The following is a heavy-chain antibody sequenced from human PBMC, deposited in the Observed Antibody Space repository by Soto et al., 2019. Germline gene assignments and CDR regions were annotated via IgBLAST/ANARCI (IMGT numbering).Heavy chain of an antibody. D-gene: IGHD1-26*01. Sequence: GGSLRLSCAASGFTFSSYWMSWVRQAPGKGLEWVANIKQDGSEKYYVDSVKGRFTISRDNAKNSLSLQMNSLRAEDTAVYYCASRAFGQSGSYQYYYYYGMDVWGQGTTVTVSS. V-gene: IGHV3-7*05. CDR3: ASRAFGQSGSYQYYYYYGMDV. J-gene: IGHJ6*02. CDR2: IKQDGSEK. CDR1: GFTFSSYW.